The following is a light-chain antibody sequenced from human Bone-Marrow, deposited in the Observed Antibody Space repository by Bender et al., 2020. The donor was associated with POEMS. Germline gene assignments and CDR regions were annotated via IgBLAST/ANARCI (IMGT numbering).Light chain of an antibody. CDR2: SSH. V-gene: IGLV1-44*01. CDR3: AVWYASVNGWL. CDR1: SSNIGAHA. J-gene: IGLJ3*02. Sequence: QSVLTQPPSASGTPGQRVTISCSGGSSNIGAHAVNWYQHLPGTAPKLLIYSSHRRPSEVPDRFSGSRSGTSASLAISGLLSVGGADYYCAVWYASVNGWLYGEGTRLTV.